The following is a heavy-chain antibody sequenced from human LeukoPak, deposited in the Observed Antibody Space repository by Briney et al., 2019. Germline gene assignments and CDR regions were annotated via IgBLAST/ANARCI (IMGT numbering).Heavy chain of an antibody. CDR2: IIPIFGTA. D-gene: IGHD5-18*01. Sequence: ASVKVSCKASGGTFSSYAISWVRQAPGQGLEWMGGIIPIFGTANYAQKFQGRVTITADESTSTAYMELSSLRSDDTALYYCARDIGYFVRSYYMDVWGKGTTVTVSS. CDR1: GGTFSSYA. V-gene: IGHV1-69*13. CDR3: ARDIGYFVRSYYMDV. J-gene: IGHJ6*03.